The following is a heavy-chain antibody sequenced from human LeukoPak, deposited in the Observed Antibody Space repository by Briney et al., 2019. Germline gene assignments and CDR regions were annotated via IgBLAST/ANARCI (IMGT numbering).Heavy chain of an antibody. D-gene: IGHD6-19*01. CDR2: IYYSGST. V-gene: IGHV4-39*01. CDR3: AGPRIAVAGLGPFDY. J-gene: IGHJ4*02. CDR1: GGSISSSRYH. Sequence: KPSETLSLTCTVSGGSISSSRYHWGWIRQPPGKGLEWIGNIYYSGSTYYNPSLKSRVTISVDTSKNQFSLKLSSVTAADTAVYYCAGPRIAVAGLGPFDYWGQGTLVTVSS.